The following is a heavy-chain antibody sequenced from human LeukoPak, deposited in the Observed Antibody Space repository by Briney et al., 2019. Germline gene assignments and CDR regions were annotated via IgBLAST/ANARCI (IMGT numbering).Heavy chain of an antibody. CDR1: GYRFSNAW. J-gene: IGHJ5*02. CDR3: VRTSPQIWFDP. V-gene: IGHV5-51*01. Sequence: GESLKISCKGSGYRFSNAWIGWVRQMPGKGLGWVGYIFPGDSDATYSPSFQGQVTISADRSINTAYLQWSSLKASDTAMYFCVRTSPQIWFDPWGQGTQVTVSS. CDR2: IFPGDSDA.